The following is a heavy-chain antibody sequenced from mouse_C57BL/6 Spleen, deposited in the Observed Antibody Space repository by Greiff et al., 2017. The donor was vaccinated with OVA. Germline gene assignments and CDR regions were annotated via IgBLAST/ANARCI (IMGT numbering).Heavy chain of an antibody. Sequence: EVQLQQSGPELVKPGASVKISCKASGYTFTDYYMNWVKQSHGKSLEWIGDINPNNGGTSYNQKFKGKATLTVDKSSSTAYMELRSLTSEDSAVYYCARIPMGDYYAMDYWGQGTSVTVSS. V-gene: IGHV1-26*01. J-gene: IGHJ4*01. CDR1: GYTFTDYY. D-gene: IGHD5-1-1*01. CDR2: INPNNGGT. CDR3: ARIPMGDYYAMDY.